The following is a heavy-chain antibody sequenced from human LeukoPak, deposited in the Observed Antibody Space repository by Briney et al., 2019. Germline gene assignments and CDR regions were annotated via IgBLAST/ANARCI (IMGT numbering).Heavy chain of an antibody. CDR3: ARVGYSGSYHIDY. CDR2: IYYSGST. D-gene: IGHD1-26*01. CDR1: GGSISSGGYY. Sequence: SETLSLTCTVSGGSISSGGYYWSWIRQHPGKGLEWIGYIYYSGSTYYNPSLKSRVTISVDTSKNQFSLKLSSVTAADTAVYYCARVGYSGSYHIDYWGQGTLVTVSS. V-gene: IGHV4-31*03. J-gene: IGHJ4*02.